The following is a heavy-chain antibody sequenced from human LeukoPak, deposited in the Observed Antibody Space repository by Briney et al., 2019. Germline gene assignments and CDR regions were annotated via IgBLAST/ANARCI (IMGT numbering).Heavy chain of an antibody. D-gene: IGHD2-15*01. Sequence: SVKVSCKASGGTFSSYAISWVRQAPGQGLEWMGGIIPIFGTANYAQKFQGRVTITADESTSTAYMELSSLRSEDTAVYYCARGMVVAATTDNDYWGQGTLVTVSS. J-gene: IGHJ4*02. CDR2: IIPIFGTA. V-gene: IGHV1-69*13. CDR3: ARGMVVAATTDNDY. CDR1: GGTFSSYA.